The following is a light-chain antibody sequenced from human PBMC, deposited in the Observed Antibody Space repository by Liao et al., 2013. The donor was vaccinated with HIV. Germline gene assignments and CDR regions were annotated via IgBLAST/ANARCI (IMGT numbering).Light chain of an antibody. V-gene: IGLV3-1*01. J-gene: IGLJ1*01. CDR3: QAWDRNSYFV. Sequence: SYELTQPPSVSVSPGQTATITCSGDTLDDKYAFWYQQRPGQSPVLVMYEDSQRPSGIPERFSGSTSGNTATLTITGTQTVDEADYYCQAWDRNSYFVFGTGTRVTVL. CDR2: EDS. CDR1: TLDDKY.